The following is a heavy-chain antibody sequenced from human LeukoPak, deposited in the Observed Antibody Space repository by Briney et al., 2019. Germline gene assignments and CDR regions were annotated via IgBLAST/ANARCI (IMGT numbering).Heavy chain of an antibody. CDR1: GGSISSSSYY. J-gene: IGHJ6*03. V-gene: IGHV4-39*07. CDR3: ARGEDYYYYMDV. CDR2: IYYSGST. Sequence: PSETLSLTCTVSGGSISSSSYYWGWIRQPPGKGLEWIGSIYYSGSTYYNPSLKRRVTISVDTSKNHLSLKLSSVNAADTAVYYCARGEDYYYYMDVWGKGTTVTVSS.